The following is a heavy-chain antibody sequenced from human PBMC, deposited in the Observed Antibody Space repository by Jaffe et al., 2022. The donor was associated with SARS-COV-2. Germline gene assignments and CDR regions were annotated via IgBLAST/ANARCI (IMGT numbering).Heavy chain of an antibody. J-gene: IGHJ4*02. CDR3: VSQSGRNN. CDR2: IKGDGSQK. V-gene: IGHV3-7*01. CDR1: GLIFSDFW. Sequence: EVQLVESGGGLVQPGGSLRLSCEASGLIFSDFWMSWVRQTPEKGLEWVANIKGDGSQKDYLDSVKGRFTISRDNAKNSVYLQMSNLRAEDSAVYYCVSQSGRNNWGQGTLVTVSS. D-gene: IGHD1-26*01.